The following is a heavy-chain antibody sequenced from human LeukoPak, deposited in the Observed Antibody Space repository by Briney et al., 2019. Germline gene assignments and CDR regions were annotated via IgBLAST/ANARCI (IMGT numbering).Heavy chain of an antibody. J-gene: IGHJ4*02. CDR1: GFTFSNSA. V-gene: IGHV3-23*01. CDR3: ANYYQLAY. D-gene: IGHD1-26*01. CDR2: IGGSGGNT. Sequence: GGSLRLSCAASGFTFSNSAMNWVRQAPGKGLEWVLVIGGSGGNTYYADSVKGRFTISRDNSKNTLYLQMNSLRAEDTAVYYCANYYQLAYWGQGTLVTVSS.